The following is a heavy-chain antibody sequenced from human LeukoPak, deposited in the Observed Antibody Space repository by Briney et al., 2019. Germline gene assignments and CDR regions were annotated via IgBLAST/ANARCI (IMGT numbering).Heavy chain of an antibody. CDR1: GFTFSSHL. J-gene: IGHJ6*02. D-gene: IGHD4-17*01. CDR3: ARNDYGDYIAYYGMDV. V-gene: IGHV3-74*01. CDR2: ISSDGTYT. Sequence: GGSLRLSCAASGFTFSSHLMHWVRQAPGKGLVWVSRISSDGTYTNYADSVRGRFTISRDNAKNTLYLQMNSLRAEDTAVYYCARNDYGDYIAYYGMDVWGHGTTVTVSS.